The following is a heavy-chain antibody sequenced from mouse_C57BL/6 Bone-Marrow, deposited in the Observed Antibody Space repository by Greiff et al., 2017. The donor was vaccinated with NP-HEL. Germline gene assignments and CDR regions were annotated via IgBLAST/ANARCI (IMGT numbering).Heavy chain of an antibody. Sequence: QVQLQQSGAELARPGASVKLSCKASGYTFTSYGISWVKQRTGQGLEWIGEIYPRSGNTYYNEKFKGKATLTADKSSSTAYMELRSLTSEDSAVYFCARGGYDYWFAYWCQGPRVTVSA. D-gene: IGHD2-4*01. CDR2: IYPRSGNT. CDR3: ARGGYDYWFAY. CDR1: GYTFTSYG. V-gene: IGHV1-81*01. J-gene: IGHJ3*01.